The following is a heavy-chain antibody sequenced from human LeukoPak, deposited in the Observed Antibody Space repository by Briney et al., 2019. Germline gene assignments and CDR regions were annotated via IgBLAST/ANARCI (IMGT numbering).Heavy chain of an antibody. D-gene: IGHD1-26*01. CDR3: ARHAIVGARPSFVD. J-gene: IGHJ4*02. CDR2: IYKSGST. Sequence: PSETLSLTCTVSGGSISSYYWSWIRQPPGKGLERIGYIYKSGSTNSNPSLKSRVTISVDTSKNQFALTLNSVTAADTAIYYCARHAIVGARPSFVDWGQGTLVTVSS. CDR1: GGSISSYY. V-gene: IGHV4-59*08.